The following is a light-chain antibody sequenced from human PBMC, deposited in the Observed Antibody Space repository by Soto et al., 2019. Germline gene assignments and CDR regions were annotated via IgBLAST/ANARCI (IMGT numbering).Light chain of an antibody. CDR2: GAS. CDR1: QTLYNN. J-gene: IGKJ4*01. Sequence: EIVMTQSPATLSVSPGERATLSCRASQTLYNNLAWYQQKLGQAPRLLIYGASARATDIPARFSGSGSGTEFTLIISGLQTDDFAIYYCQQYSDWPLTFGGGTKVEIK. V-gene: IGKV3-15*01. CDR3: QQYSDWPLT.